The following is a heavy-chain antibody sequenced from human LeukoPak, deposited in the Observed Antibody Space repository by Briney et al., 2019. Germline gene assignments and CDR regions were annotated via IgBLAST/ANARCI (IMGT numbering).Heavy chain of an antibody. CDR1: GGTFSSYA. CDR3: ARNPIELRGYSYGYFDY. J-gene: IGHJ4*02. V-gene: IGHV1-69*13. CDR2: IIPIFGTA. D-gene: IGHD5-18*01. Sequence: SVKVSCKASGGTFSSYAISWVRQAPGQGLEWMGGIIPIFGTANYAQKFQGRVTIAADESTSTAYMELSSLRSEDTAVYYCARNPIELRGYSYGYFDYWGQGTLVTVSS.